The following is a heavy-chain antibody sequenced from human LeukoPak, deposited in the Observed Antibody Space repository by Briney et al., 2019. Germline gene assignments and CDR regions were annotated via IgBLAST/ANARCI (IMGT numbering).Heavy chain of an antibody. J-gene: IGHJ4*02. Sequence: GGSLRLSCAASEFTFSNYAMHWVRQAPGKGLEWVSAISGRDGRTYYTDSVKGRFTISRDNSKNTLYLQMNSLRAEDTAVYYCSTSPSFGSSWYQFNYWGQGALVIVSS. V-gene: IGHV3-23*01. D-gene: IGHD6-13*01. CDR2: ISGRDGRT. CDR1: EFTFSNYA. CDR3: STSPSFGSSWYQFNY.